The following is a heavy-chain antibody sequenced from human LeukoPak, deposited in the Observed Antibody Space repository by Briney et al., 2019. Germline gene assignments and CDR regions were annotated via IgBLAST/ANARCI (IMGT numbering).Heavy chain of an antibody. J-gene: IGHJ4*02. CDR1: GGTFSSYA. Sequence: ASVKVSCKASGGTFSSYAISWVRQAPGQGLEWMGGIIPIFGTANYAQKFQGRVTITADESTSTAYMELSSLRSEDTAVYCCASETERGPGYFDYWGQGTLVTVSS. CDR3: ASETERGPGYFDY. D-gene: IGHD1-1*01. V-gene: IGHV1-69*13. CDR2: IIPIFGTA.